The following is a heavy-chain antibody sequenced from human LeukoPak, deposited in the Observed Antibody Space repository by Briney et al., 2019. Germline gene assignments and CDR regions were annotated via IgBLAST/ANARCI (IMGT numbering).Heavy chain of an antibody. D-gene: IGHD3-10*01. V-gene: IGHV4-34*01. CDR3: ARAPPNMVRGVRWFDP. CDR2: IDHREST. J-gene: IGHJ5*02. Sequence: SETLSLTCAVYGGSFSDYYWSWIRQPPGKGLEWIGEIDHRESTTYNPSLKSRVTISVDTSKNQFSLKLNSVTAADTAVYYCARAPPNMVRGVRWFDPWGQGTLVTVSS. CDR1: GGSFSDYY.